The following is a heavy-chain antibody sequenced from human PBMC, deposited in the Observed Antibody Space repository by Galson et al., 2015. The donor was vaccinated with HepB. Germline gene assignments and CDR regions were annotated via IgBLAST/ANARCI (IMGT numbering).Heavy chain of an antibody. Sequence: SLRLSCAASSFPFNNYALCWVHQTPGKGLEWVSDISDGGHGNFYADSQNGRFTISSDNSRNTLYLQMTSLRAEDTALYYCATSDRGSSSWYRVTVDSWGQGALVTVSS. J-gene: IGHJ4*02. CDR3: ATSDRGSSSWYRVTVDS. CDR1: SFPFNNYA. D-gene: IGHD6-13*01. V-gene: IGHV3-23*01. CDR2: ISDGGHGN.